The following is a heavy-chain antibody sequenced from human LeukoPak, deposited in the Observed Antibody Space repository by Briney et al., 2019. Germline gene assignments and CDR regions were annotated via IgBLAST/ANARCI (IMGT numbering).Heavy chain of an antibody. D-gene: IGHD6-6*01. CDR1: GYTFTGYY. V-gene: IGHV1-2*02. Sequence: GASVKVSCKASGYTFTGYYMHWVRQAPGQGLEWMGWINPNSGGTNYAQKFQGRVTMTRDTSISTAYMELSRLRSDDTAVYYCCLVYPYSSSSPYFDYWGQGTLVTVSS. CDR3: CLVYPYSSSSPYFDY. J-gene: IGHJ4*02. CDR2: INPNSGGT.